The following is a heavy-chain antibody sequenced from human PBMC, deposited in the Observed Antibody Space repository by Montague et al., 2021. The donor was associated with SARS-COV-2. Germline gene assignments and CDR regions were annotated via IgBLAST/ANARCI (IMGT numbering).Heavy chain of an antibody. J-gene: IGHJ3*02. Sequence: SETLSLTCTGSGGSITGYYWSWLRRSPGKGLEWIAYIYDGGAVNYNPSLGSRVTISTDTSKNQLSLKVNSVTAADTAVYYCVRDHPYGGPRGAYDIWGQGTVVTVSS. CDR3: VRDHPYGGPRGAYDI. D-gene: IGHD4-23*01. CDR2: IYDGGAV. V-gene: IGHV4-59*01. CDR1: GGSITGYY.